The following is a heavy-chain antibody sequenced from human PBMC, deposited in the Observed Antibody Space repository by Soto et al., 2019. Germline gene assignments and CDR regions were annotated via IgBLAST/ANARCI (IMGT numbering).Heavy chain of an antibody. Sequence: SVKVSCKASGGTFSSYAISWVRQAPGQGLEWMGGIIPIFGTANYAQKFQGRVTITADESTSTAYMELSSLRSEDTAVYYCARDPVGAYYDSRGPNWFDPWGLGAVVTVSS. J-gene: IGHJ5*02. CDR2: IIPIFGTA. V-gene: IGHV1-69*13. CDR3: ARDPVGAYYDSRGPNWFDP. D-gene: IGHD3-22*01. CDR1: GGTFSSYA.